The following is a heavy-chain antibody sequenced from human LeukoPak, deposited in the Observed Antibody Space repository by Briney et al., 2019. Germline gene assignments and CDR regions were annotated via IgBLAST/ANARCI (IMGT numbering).Heavy chain of an antibody. CDR3: ARTMRFGDPIWFDP. D-gene: IGHD3-10*01. Sequence: SETLSLTCAVYGGSFSGYYWSWIRQPPGKGLEWIGEINHSGSTNYNPSLKSRVTISVDTSKNQFSLKLSSVTAADTAVYYCARTMRFGDPIWFDPWGQGTLVTVSS. CDR1: GGSFSGYY. CDR2: INHSGST. J-gene: IGHJ5*02. V-gene: IGHV4-34*01.